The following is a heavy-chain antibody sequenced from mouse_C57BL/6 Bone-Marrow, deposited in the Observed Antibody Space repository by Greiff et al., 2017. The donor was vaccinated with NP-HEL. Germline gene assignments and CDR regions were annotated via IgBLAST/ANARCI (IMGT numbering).Heavy chain of an antibody. CDR1: GYTFTDYE. CDR2: IDPETGGT. V-gene: IGHV1-15*01. J-gene: IGHJ2*01. D-gene: IGHD1-1*01. Sequence: VQLQQSGAELVRPGASVTLSCKASGYTFTDYEMHWVKQTPVHGLEWIGAIDPETGGTAYNQKFKGKAILTADKSSSTAYMELRSLTSEDSAVYYCTREDYGTVDYWGQGATLTVSS. CDR3: TREDYGTVDY.